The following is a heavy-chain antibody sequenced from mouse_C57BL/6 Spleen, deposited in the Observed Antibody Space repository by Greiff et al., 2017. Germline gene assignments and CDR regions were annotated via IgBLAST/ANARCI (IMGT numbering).Heavy chain of an antibody. CDR2: IYYSGTI. D-gene: IGHD1-1*01. CDR1: GISITTGNYR. J-gene: IGHJ1*03. CDR3: ARERDYGSSSYFDV. Sequence: EVKLMESGPGLVKPSQTVFLTCTVTGISITTGNYRWSWIRQFPGNKLEWIGYIYYSGTITYNPSLTSRTTITRDTPKNQFFLEMNSLTAEDTATYYCARERDYGSSSYFDVWGTGTTVTVSS. V-gene: IGHV3-5*01.